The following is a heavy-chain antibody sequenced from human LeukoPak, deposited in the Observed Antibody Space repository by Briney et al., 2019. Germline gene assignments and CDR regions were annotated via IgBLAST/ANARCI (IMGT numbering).Heavy chain of an antibody. CDR2: IYRGGTT. V-gene: IGHV3-53*01. J-gene: IGHJ4*02. CDR1: GFTFSSYS. Sequence: GGSLRLSCAASGFTFSSYSMNWVRQAPGKGLEWVSVIYRGGTTYYADSVKGRFTISRDNSKNTLYLQMNSLGAEDTAVYYCASGIAAGHYFDHWGQGTLVTVSS. D-gene: IGHD6-13*01. CDR3: ASGIAAGHYFDH.